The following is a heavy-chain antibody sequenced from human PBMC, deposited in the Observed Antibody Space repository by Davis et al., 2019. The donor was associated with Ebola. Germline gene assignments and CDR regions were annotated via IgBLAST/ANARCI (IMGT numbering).Heavy chain of an antibody. CDR3: ARGTDTDDWFFDL. J-gene: IGHJ2*01. CDR1: AGSSSGYY. D-gene: IGHD4-11*01. Sequence: MPSETLSPTCPLYAGSSSGYYWSWIRQLPGKGLEWIGEINHSGITNYNPSLKSRATISVDTPKNQFSLKLDSVTAADTAVYYCARGTDTDDWFFDLWGRGALITVSS. V-gene: IGHV4-34*01. CDR2: INHSGIT.